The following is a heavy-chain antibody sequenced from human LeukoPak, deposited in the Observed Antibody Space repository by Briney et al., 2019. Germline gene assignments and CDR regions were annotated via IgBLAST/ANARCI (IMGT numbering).Heavy chain of an antibody. CDR1: GYTFTGYY. J-gene: IGHJ4*02. CDR2: INPNSGGT. D-gene: IGHD3-22*01. Sequence: ASVKVSCKASGYTFTGYYMHWVRQAPGQGLEWMGWINPNSGGTNYAQKFQGRVTMTRDTSINTAYMELSRLRSDDTAVYYCARASRRLLLNLFDYWGQGTLVTVSS. CDR3: ARASRRLLLNLFDY. V-gene: IGHV1-2*02.